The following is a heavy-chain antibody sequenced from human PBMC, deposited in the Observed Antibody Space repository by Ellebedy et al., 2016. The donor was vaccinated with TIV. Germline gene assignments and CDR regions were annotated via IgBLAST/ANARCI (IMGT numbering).Heavy chain of an antibody. V-gene: IGHV3-7*04. J-gene: IGHJ4*02. CDR1: GFIVSSNY. CDR2: IKQDGSEK. D-gene: IGHD3-16*01. CDR3: ARVLPQVEGGY. Sequence: PGGSLRLSCAASGFIVSSNYMSWVRQAPGKGLEWVANIKQDGSEKYYVDSVKGRFTISRDNAKNSLYLQMNSLRAEDTAVYYCARVLPQVEGGYWGQGTLVTVSS.